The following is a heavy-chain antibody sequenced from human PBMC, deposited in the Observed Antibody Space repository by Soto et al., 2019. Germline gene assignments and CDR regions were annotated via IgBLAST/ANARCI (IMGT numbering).Heavy chain of an antibody. Sequence: PSETLSLTCTVSGGSISSSSYYWCWIRQPPGKGLEWIGSIYYSGSTSYNPSLKSRVTISVDTSKNQCSLKLSSVTAADTAVYYCARQLGYSYRYYYYGRDVWGQGTTVSVAS. CDR2: IYYSGST. CDR1: GGSISSSSYY. J-gene: IGHJ6*02. V-gene: IGHV4-39*01. CDR3: ARQLGYSYRYYYYGRDV. D-gene: IGHD5-18*01.